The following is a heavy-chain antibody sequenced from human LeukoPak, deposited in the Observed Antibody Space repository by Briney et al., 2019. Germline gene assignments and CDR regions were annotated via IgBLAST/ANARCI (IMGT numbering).Heavy chain of an antibody. Sequence: PGGSLRLSCAASGFTVSSNYMSWVRQAPGKGLEWVSVIYSGGSTYYADSVKGRFTISRDNSKNTLYLQMNSLRAEDTAVYYCARVVGYSSGWFLDDAFDIWGQGTMVTVSS. CDR2: IYSGGST. CDR1: GFTVSSNY. D-gene: IGHD6-19*01. CDR3: ARVVGYSSGWFLDDAFDI. V-gene: IGHV3-53*01. J-gene: IGHJ3*02.